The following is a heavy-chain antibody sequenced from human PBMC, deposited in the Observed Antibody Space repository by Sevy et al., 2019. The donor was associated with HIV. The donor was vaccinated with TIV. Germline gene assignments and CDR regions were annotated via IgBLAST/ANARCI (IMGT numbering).Heavy chain of an antibody. Sequence: GGSLRLSCAASGFTFDYYWMNWVRQAPGKGLEWVANIKDDGSEKHYVDSVNGRFTISTDNAKNQQYVQMSSLRVEGTAVYYCDRTYDSTCYNNFRDGIFDLWGQGTKVTVSS. V-gene: IGHV3-7*03. CDR3: DRTYDSTCYNNFRDGIFDL. J-gene: IGHJ3*01. CDR1: GFTFDYYW. CDR2: IKDDGSEK. D-gene: IGHD3-22*01.